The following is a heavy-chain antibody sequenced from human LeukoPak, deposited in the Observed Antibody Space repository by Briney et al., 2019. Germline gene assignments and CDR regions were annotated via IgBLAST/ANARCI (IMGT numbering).Heavy chain of an antibody. CDR3: ASDIVVVPAAMGSYYYYGMDV. CDR2: INHSGST. CDR1: GGSFSGYY. V-gene: IGHV4-34*01. D-gene: IGHD2-2*01. J-gene: IGHJ6*02. Sequence: PSETLSLTCAVYGGSFSGYYWSWIRQPPGKGLEWIGEINHSGSTNYNPSLKSRVTISVDTSKNQFSLNLSSVTAADTAVYCCASDIVVVPAAMGSYYYYGMDVWGQGTTVTVSS.